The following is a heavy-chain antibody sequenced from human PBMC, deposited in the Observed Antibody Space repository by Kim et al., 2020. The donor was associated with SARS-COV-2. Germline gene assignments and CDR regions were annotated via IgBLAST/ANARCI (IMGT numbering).Heavy chain of an antibody. V-gene: IGHV5-51*01. Sequence: GESLKISCKGSGYSFTSYWIGWVRQMPGKGLEWMGIIYPGDSDTRYSPSFQGQVTISADKSISTAYLQWSSLKASDTAMYYCARHVSWSSSWLNYYGMDVWGQGTTVTVSS. J-gene: IGHJ6*02. CDR1: GYSFTSYW. D-gene: IGHD6-13*01. CDR3: ARHVSWSSSWLNYYGMDV. CDR2: IYPGDSDT.